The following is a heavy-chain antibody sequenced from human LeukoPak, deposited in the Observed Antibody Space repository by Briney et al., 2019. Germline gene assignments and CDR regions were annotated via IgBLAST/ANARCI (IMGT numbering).Heavy chain of an antibody. D-gene: IGHD6-13*01. CDR2: IYHSGST. CDR3: ARDGGYSSTKWVFGI. V-gene: IGHV4-4*02. CDR1: GGSISSSNW. Sequence: SGTLSLTCAVSGGSISSSNWWSWVRQPPGKGLEWIGEIYHSGSTNYNPSLKSRVTISVDKSKNQFSLKLSSVTAADTAVYYCARDGGYSSTKWVFGIWGQGTMVTVSS. J-gene: IGHJ3*02.